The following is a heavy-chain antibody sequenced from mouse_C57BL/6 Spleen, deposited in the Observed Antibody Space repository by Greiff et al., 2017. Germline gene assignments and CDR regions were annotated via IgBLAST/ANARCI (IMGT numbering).Heavy chain of an antibody. J-gene: IGHJ4*01. Sequence: DVKLVESGGGLVKPGGSLKLSCAASGFTFSDYGMHWVRQAPEKGLEWVAYISSGSSTIYYADTVKGRFTISRDNAKNTLFLQMTSLRSEDTAMYYCARGEYEEDINYGNYPYYAMDYWGQGTSVTVSS. CDR2: ISSGSSTI. V-gene: IGHV5-17*01. D-gene: IGHD2-1*01. CDR1: GFTFSDYG. CDR3: ARGEYEEDINYGNYPYYAMDY.